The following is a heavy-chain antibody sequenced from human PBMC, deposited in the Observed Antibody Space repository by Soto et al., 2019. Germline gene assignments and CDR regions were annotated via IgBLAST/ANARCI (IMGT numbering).Heavy chain of an antibody. D-gene: IGHD2-15*01. CDR3: AKPQGGSCYSPLCYYYMDV. V-gene: IGHV3-9*01. J-gene: IGHJ6*03. CDR2: ISWNSGSI. Sequence: DVQLVESGGGLVQPGRSLRLSCAASGFTFDDYAMHWVRQAPGKGLEWVSGISWNSGSIGYADSVKGRFTISRDNAKNSLYLQMNSLRAEDTALYYCAKPQGGSCYSPLCYYYMDVWGKGTTVTVSS. CDR1: GFTFDDYA.